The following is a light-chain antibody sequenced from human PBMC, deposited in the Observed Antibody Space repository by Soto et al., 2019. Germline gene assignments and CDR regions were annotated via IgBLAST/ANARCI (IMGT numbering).Light chain of an antibody. V-gene: IGLV1-51*01. CDR3: GTWDSSLSAGGV. J-gene: IGLJ2*01. CDR1: GSNIGNNY. CDR2: YDN. Sequence: QSVLTQPPSVSAAPGQKVTISCSGSGSNIGNNYVSWYQQLPGTAPKLLIYYDNKRPSGIPDRFSGSKSGTSATLGITGLQTGDEANYYCGTWDSSLSAGGVVGGGTKLTVL.